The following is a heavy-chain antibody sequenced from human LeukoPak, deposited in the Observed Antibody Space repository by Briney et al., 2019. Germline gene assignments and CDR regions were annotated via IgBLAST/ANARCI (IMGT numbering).Heavy chain of an antibody. CDR2: IYYSGST. V-gene: IGHV4-39*01. CDR1: GGSISEISYY. CDR3: ARQGVVGATGFDF. D-gene: IGHD1-26*01. Sequence: PSETLSLTCSVSGGSISEISYYWGWICQPPGKGLEWIGNIYYSGSTYNNPSLESRVVISVDTSRNQFSLKLTSVTATDTAVYCARQGVVGATGFDFWGQGILVTVSS. J-gene: IGHJ4*02.